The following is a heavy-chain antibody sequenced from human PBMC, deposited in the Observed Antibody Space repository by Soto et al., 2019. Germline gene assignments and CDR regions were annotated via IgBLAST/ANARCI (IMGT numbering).Heavy chain of an antibody. CDR3: ARDSSLDY. J-gene: IGHJ4*02. V-gene: IGHV3-21*01. Sequence: GGSLRLACAASGVTFSSYAMSWVRQAPGKGLEWVSSISSSSSYIYYADSVKGRFTISRDNAKNSLYLQMNSLRAEDTAVYYCARDSSLDYWGQGTLVTVSS. CDR1: GVTFSSYA. CDR2: ISSSSSYI.